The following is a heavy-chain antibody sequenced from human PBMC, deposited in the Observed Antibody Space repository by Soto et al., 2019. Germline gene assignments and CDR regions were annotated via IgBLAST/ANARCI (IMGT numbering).Heavy chain of an antibody. D-gene: IGHD3-22*01. Sequence: GASVKVSCKASGYTFTSYDINWVRQATGQGLEWMGWMNPNSGNTGYAQKFQGRVTMTRSTSISTAYMELSSLRSEDTAVYYCARGNYDSSGYYSGYFDDWGQGTLVTVSS. CDR1: GYTFTSYD. J-gene: IGHJ4*02. V-gene: IGHV1-8*01. CDR3: ARGNYDSSGYYSGYFDD. CDR2: MNPNSGNT.